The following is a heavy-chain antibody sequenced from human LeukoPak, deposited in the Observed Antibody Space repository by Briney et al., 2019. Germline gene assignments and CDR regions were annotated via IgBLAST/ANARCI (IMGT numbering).Heavy chain of an antibody. Sequence: SGPTLVNPTQTLTLTCTFSGFSLSTSGVGVGWIRQPPGKALEWLALIYWDDDKRYSPSLKSRLTITKDTSKNQVVLTMTNMDPVDTATYYCAHSPVEFGYCTNGVCYTGIPTHFDYWGQGTLVTVSS. CDR1: GFSLSTSGVG. V-gene: IGHV2-5*02. D-gene: IGHD2-8*01. CDR3: AHSPVEFGYCTNGVCYTGIPTHFDY. J-gene: IGHJ4*02. CDR2: IYWDDDK.